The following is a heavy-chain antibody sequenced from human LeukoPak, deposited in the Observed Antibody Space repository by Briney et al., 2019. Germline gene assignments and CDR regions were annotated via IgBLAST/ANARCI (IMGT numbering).Heavy chain of an antibody. J-gene: IGHJ6*02. CDR1: GYIFSSYD. CDR2: MNPNGGNT. V-gene: IGHV1-8*01. Sequence: ASVKVSCKASGYIFSSYDINWVRQATGQGLEWMGWMNPNGGNTGYAQKFQGRVTMTRNTSISTAYMELSSLRSEDTALYYCARRLRGPTNYYYYAMDVWGQGTTVTVSS. D-gene: IGHD1-26*01. CDR3: ARRLRGPTNYYYYAMDV.